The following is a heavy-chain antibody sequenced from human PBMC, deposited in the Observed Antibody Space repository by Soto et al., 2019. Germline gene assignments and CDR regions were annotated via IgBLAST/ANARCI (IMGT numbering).Heavy chain of an antibody. CDR3: ARDRRPNYYDSSGYFDY. V-gene: IGHV1-46*03. Sequence: ASVKGSCKASGYTLISYYMHWVRQAPGQGLEWMGIINPSGGSTTYAQKFQGRVSMTRDTSTSTVYMELSSLRSEDTAVYYCARDRRPNYYDSSGYFDYWG. J-gene: IGHJ4*01. CDR2: INPSGGST. D-gene: IGHD3-22*01. CDR1: GYTLISYY.